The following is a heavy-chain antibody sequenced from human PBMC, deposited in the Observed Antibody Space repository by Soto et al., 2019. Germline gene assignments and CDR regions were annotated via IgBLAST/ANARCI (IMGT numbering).Heavy chain of an antibody. CDR2: VTTDKGKT. Sequence: QVQLVQAGPEVKKPGASVKGSCKTSGYTFTNFGMSWVRQTPGQGLEWMGWVTTDKGKTTYAQKFQGRVTMTTDTSTSTAYMELRSLRSDDTAVYYCATRSPAFDYWGQGTLVTVSS. J-gene: IGHJ4*02. CDR1: GYTFTNFG. CDR3: ATRSPAFDY. V-gene: IGHV1-18*01.